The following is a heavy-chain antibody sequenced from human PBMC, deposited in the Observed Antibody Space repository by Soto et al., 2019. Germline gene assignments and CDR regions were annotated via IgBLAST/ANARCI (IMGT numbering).Heavy chain of an antibody. J-gene: IGHJ6*03. V-gene: IGHV3-11*01. CDR1: GFTFSDYY. CDR3: AIEYYDVLTAYYRYDYVDV. CDR2: ISHSGSIV. Sequence: QVQLVESGGGLVKPGGSLRLSCAASGFTFSDYYMSWIRQAPGKGLEWVSYISHSGSIVNYADSVKGRFTISRDNAKNSLYLQMTSLRAEDTAVYYCAIEYYDVLTAYYRYDYVDVWGKGTTVTVSS. D-gene: IGHD3-9*01.